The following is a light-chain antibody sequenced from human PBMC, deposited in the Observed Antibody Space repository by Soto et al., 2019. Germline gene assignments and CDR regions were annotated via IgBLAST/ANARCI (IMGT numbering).Light chain of an antibody. CDR1: NSDVGIYDF. CDR3: ISYTSDDVRYV. V-gene: IGLV2-14*01. Sequence: QSALTQPASVSGTPGQSITISCTGSNSDVGIYDFVSWYQHHPGRAPKLIVSEVSHRPSGVSNRFSGSKSGNTASLTISGLXSEDEADYYCISYTSDDVRYVFGTGTKSPS. J-gene: IGLJ1*01. CDR2: EVS.